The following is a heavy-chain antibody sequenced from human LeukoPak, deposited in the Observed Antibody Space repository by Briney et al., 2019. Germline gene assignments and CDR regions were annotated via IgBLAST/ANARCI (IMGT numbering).Heavy chain of an antibody. CDR2: IYYSGST. CDR1: GDSISSSNYY. V-gene: IGHV4-39*07. D-gene: IGHD3-10*01. CDR3: ARGLWFGDENPPYFDY. Sequence: SETLSLTCTVSGDSISSSNYYWGWIRQPPGKGLEWIGSIYYSGSTNYNPSLKSRVTISVDTSKNQFSLKLSSVTAADTAVYYCARGLWFGDENPPYFDYWGQGTLVTVSS. J-gene: IGHJ4*02.